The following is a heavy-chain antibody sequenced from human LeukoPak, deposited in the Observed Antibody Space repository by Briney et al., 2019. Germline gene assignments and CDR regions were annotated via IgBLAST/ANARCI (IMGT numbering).Heavy chain of an antibody. CDR2: ISGSGGST. J-gene: IGHJ5*02. CDR1: GFTFSSYA. V-gene: IGHV3-23*01. D-gene: IGHD2-2*02. Sequence: GGSLRLSCAASGFTFSSYAMSWVRQAPGKGLEWVSAISGSGGSTYYADPVKGRFTISRDNSMNTLYLQMNSLRAEDTAVYYCAKGPSIVVVPAAIHHWGQGTLVTVSS. CDR3: AKGPSIVVVPAAIHH.